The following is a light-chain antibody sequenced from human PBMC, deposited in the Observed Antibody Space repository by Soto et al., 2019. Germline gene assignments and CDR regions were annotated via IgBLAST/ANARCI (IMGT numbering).Light chain of an antibody. CDR2: GNS. Sequence: QSVLTQPPSVSGAPGQRVTISCTGSSSNIGAGYDVHWYQQLPGTAPKLLIYGNSNRPSGVPDRFSGSKSRTSASLAITGLQAEDEADYYCQSYDSSLSSYVFGTGTKLTVL. J-gene: IGLJ1*01. CDR3: QSYDSSLSSYV. V-gene: IGLV1-40*01. CDR1: SSNIGAGYD.